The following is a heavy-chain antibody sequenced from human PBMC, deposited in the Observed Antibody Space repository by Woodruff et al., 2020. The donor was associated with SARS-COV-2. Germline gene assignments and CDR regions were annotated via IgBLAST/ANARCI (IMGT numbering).Heavy chain of an antibody. J-gene: IGHJ5*02. D-gene: IGHD3-3*01. Sequence: LEWVAVISYDGRNKYYADSVKGRFTISRDNSKNTLYLEMNSLRAEDTAVYYCARFYRYFWSVYFNWFDPWG. CDR2: ISYDGRNK. CDR3: ARFYRYFWSVYFNWFDP. V-gene: IGHV3-30*04.